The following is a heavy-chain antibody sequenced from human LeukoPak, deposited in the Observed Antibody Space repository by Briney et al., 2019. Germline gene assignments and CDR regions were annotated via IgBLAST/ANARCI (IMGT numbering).Heavy chain of an antibody. J-gene: IGHJ6*02. D-gene: IGHD3-10*01. CDR3: ARKYGSGPRWPPYKDYGMDV. CDR1: GYTFTGYY. CDR2: INPNSGGT. V-gene: IGHV1-2*02. Sequence: ASVKVSCKASGYTFTGYYMYWVRQAPGQGLEWMGWINPNSGGTNYAQKFQGRVTMTRDTSISTAYMELSRLRSDDTAVYYCARKYGSGPRWPPYKDYGMDVWGQGTTVTVSS.